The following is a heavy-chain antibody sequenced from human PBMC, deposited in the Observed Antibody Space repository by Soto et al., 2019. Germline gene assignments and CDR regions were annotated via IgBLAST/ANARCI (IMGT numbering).Heavy chain of an antibody. CDR2: IGGRGYT. Sequence: SETLSLTCTVSGGSISTGGYYWSCIPQYPGKGLVWLGYIGGRGYTFYDPSLQSRLTLSMDTSKNQFFLNLSSATAAAPAVYFCARKQAGFFYGFDYWGQGTLVTVSS. CDR1: GGSISTGGYY. D-gene: IGHD3-3*01. CDR3: ARKQAGFFYGFDY. V-gene: IGHV4-31*02. J-gene: IGHJ4*02.